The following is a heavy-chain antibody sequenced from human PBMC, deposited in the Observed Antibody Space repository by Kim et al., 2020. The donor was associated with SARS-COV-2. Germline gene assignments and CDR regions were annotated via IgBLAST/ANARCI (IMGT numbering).Heavy chain of an antibody. CDR1: GGSISSGGYY. Sequence: SETLSLTCTVSGGSISSGGYYWSWIRQHPGKGLEWIGYIYYSGSTYYNPSLKSRVTISVDTSKNQFSLKLSSVTAADTAVYYCARVVGAISHAFDIWGQGTMVTVSS. J-gene: IGHJ3*02. V-gene: IGHV4-31*03. CDR3: ARVVGAISHAFDI. D-gene: IGHD1-26*01. CDR2: IYYSGST.